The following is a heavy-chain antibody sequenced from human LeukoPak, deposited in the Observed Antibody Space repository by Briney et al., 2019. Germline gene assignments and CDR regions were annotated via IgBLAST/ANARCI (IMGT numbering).Heavy chain of an antibody. D-gene: IGHD2-15*01. J-gene: IGHJ4*02. CDR3: ARESLRPYCSGGSCYPDY. CDR2: INPNSGGT. CDR1: GYTFTGYY. Sequence: ASVKVSCKASGYTFTGYYMHRVRQAPGQGLEWMGWINPNSGGTNYAQKFQGRVTMTTDTSTSTAYMELRSLRSDDTAVYYCARESLRPYCSGGSCYPDYWGQGTLVTVSS. V-gene: IGHV1-2*02.